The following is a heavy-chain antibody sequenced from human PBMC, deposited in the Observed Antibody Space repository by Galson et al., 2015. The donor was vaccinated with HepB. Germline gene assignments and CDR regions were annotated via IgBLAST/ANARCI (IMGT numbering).Heavy chain of an antibody. V-gene: IGHV5-10-1*01. J-gene: IGHJ6*02. D-gene: IGHD3-10*01. Sequence: QSGAEVKKPGESLRISCKGSGYSFTSYWITWVRQMPGKGLEWMGRIDPSDSYRNYRPSFQGHVTISADKTISTAYLQWSSLEASDTAMYYCVRGVKRGNRGEAGMDVWGQGTTVTVSS. CDR3: VRGVKRGNRGEAGMDV. CDR1: GYSFTSYW. CDR2: IDPSDSYR.